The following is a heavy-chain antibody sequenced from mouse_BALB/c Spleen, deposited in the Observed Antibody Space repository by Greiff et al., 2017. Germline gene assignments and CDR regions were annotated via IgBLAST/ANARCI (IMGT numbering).Heavy chain of an antibody. CDR2: INPSSGYT. Sequence: QVQLQQSAAELARPGASVKMSCKASGYTFTSYTMHWVKQRPGQGLEWIGYINPSSGYTEYNQKFKDKTTLTADKSSSTAYMQLSSLTSEDSAVYYCASFITTAFAYWGQGTLVTVSA. D-gene: IGHD1-2*01. CDR1: GYTFTSYT. J-gene: IGHJ3*01. CDR3: ASFITTAFAY. V-gene: IGHV1-4*02.